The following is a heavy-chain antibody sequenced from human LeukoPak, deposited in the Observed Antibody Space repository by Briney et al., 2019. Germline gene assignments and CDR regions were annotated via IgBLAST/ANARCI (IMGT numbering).Heavy chain of an antibody. CDR2: ISGSGSST. CDR1: GFTFSSYA. D-gene: IGHD5-24*01. CDR3: AKEGKDGYNYFSYFDY. V-gene: IGHV3-23*01. Sequence: GGSLRLSCAASGFTFSSYAMSWVRQAPGKGLEWVSAISGSGSSTYYADSVKGRFTISRDNSKNTLYLQMNSLRAEDTAVYYCAKEGKDGYNYFSYFDYWGQGTLVTVSS. J-gene: IGHJ4*02.